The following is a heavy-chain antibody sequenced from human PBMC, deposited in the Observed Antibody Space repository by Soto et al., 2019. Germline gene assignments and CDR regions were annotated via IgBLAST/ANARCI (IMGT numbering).Heavy chain of an antibody. CDR3: VTDPYYDTGGFGF. CDR2: ISSSGSTI. J-gene: IGHJ4*02. V-gene: IGHV3-11*01. CDR1: GFIFSDYY. Sequence: GSLRLSCAASGFIFSDYYMSWIRQAPGKGLEWVSYISSSGSTIYYADSVKGRFTISRDNAKTSLYLQMNSLRVEDTAVYYCVTDPYYDTGGFGFWGRGSLVTVSS. D-gene: IGHD3-9*01.